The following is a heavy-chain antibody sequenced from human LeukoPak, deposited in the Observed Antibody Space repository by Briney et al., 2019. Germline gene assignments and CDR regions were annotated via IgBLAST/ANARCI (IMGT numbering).Heavy chain of an antibody. V-gene: IGHV1-69*13. CDR2: IIPIFGTT. CDR1: GGTLSRYA. Sequence: SVKVSCKASGGTLSRYAISWVRQAPGQGPEWMGGIIPIFGTTNYAQKFQGRVTITADESTSTAYMELSSLRSEDTAVYYCARIVGIASRGYFDYWGQGTLVIVSS. D-gene: IGHD3-10*01. CDR3: ARIVGIASRGYFDY. J-gene: IGHJ4*02.